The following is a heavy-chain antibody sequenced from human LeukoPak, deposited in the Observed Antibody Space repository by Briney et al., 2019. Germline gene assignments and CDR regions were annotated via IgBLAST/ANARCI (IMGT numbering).Heavy chain of an antibody. D-gene: IGHD5-18*01. CDR2: IIPILGIA. Sequence: SVKVSCKASGGTFSSYAISWVRQAPGQGLEWMGRIIPILGIANYAQKFQGRVTITADKSTSTAYMELSSLRAEDTAVYYCAKTYVDTTFFDCWGQGTLVTVSS. V-gene: IGHV1-69*04. CDR3: AKTYVDTTFFDC. CDR1: GGTFSSYA. J-gene: IGHJ4*02.